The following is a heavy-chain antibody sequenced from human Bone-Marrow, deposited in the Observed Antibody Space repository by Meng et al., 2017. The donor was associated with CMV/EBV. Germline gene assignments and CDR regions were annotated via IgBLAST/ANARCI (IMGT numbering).Heavy chain of an antibody. Sequence: GSLRLSCAASGFTFSNAWMSWVRQAPGKGLEWVGRIKSKTDGGTTDYAAPVKGRFTISRDDSKNTLYLQMNSLKTEDTAVYYCTTDSRQTFCSSTSCYLYYYGMDVWSQGTTVTVSS. CDR1: GFTFSNAW. J-gene: IGHJ6*02. CDR3: TTDSRQTFCSSTSCYLYYYGMDV. CDR2: IKSKTDGGTT. V-gene: IGHV3-15*01. D-gene: IGHD2-2*01.